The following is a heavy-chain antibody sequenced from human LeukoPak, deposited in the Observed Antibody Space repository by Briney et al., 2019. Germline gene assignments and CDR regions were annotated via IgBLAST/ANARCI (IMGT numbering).Heavy chain of an antibody. CDR1: GGSISSNY. D-gene: IGHD6-19*01. CDR3: AREGDSSGWYFDY. J-gene: IGHJ4*02. Sequence: NPSETLSLTCTVSGGSISSNYWSWIRQPPGKGLEWIGYIYYSGSTNYNPSLESRVTISVDTSKNQFSLKLSSVTAADTAVYYCAREGDSSGWYFDYWGQGTLVTVSS. V-gene: IGHV4-59*01. CDR2: IYYSGST.